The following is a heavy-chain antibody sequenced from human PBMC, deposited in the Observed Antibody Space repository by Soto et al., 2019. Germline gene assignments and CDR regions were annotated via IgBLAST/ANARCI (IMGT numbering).Heavy chain of an antibody. Sequence: EVQLLESGGGLVQPGGSLRLSCAASGFTFSSYAMSWVRQAPGKWLEWVSAISGSGGSTYYADSVKGRFTISRDNSKNTMYLQMNSLRAEDTAVYYCAKGYGDYVRAFFDYWGQGTLVTVSS. V-gene: IGHV3-23*01. CDR3: AKGYGDYVRAFFDY. J-gene: IGHJ4*02. CDR1: GFTFSSYA. D-gene: IGHD4-17*01. CDR2: ISGSGGST.